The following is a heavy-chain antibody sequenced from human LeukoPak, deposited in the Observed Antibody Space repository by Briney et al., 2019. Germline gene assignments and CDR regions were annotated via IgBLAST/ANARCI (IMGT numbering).Heavy chain of an antibody. CDR3: ARDTYYYDSSGYYDYGMDV. CDR1: GDSINSLDL. Sequence: PSGTLSLTCTVSGDSINSLDLWSWVRQPPGKGLEWIGEMYLSGTTHSNPSVKSRVTISVDTSKNQFSLKLSSVTAADTAVYYCARDTYYYDSSGYYDYGMDVWGQGTTVTVSS. V-gene: IGHV4-4*02. D-gene: IGHD3-22*01. CDR2: MYLSGTT. J-gene: IGHJ6*02.